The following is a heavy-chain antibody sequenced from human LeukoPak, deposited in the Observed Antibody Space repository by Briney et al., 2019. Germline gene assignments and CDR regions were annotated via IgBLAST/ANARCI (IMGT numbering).Heavy chain of an antibody. CDR1: GGSFSGYY. D-gene: IGHD1-26*01. J-gene: IGHJ4*02. CDR2: INHSGST. V-gene: IGHV4-34*01. CDR3: ARLSDLRGAFDY. Sequence: PSETLSLTCAVYGGSFSGYYWSWIRQPPGKGLEWIGEINHSGSTNYNPSLKSRVTISVDTSKNQFSLKLSSVTAADTAVYYCARLSDLRGAFDYWGQGTLVTVSS.